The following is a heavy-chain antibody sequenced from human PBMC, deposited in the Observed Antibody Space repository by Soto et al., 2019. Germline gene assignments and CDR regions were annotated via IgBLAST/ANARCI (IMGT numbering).Heavy chain of an antibody. CDR3: SRQRYRVIDGMEV. V-gene: IGHV4-39*01. Sequence: SKTLALTCTLAGGSISISTYYWGWFRQPPGKGLEWIGSIYYSGSTYYNPSLKSRVTISVDTSKNQFSLKVSSLTAADSAGYYCSRQRYRVIDGMEVWGEGNTVT. J-gene: IGHJ6*02. CDR1: GGSISISTYY. D-gene: IGHD5-12*01. CDR2: IYYSGST.